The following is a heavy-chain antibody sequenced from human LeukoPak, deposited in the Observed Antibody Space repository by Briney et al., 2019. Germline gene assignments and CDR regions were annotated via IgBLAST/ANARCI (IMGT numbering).Heavy chain of an antibody. CDR2: IIPIFGTA. D-gene: IGHD4-23*01. Sequence: GASVKVSCKASGGTFSSYAISWVRQAPGQGLEWMGEIIPIFGTANYAQKLQRRVTITAVESTSTPYMELSSLRSEDTAVYCCGRGPEGGNSSPYYYYYYMDVWGKGTTVTVSS. CDR3: GRGPEGGNSSPYYYYYYMDV. V-gene: IGHV1-69*13. CDR1: GGTFSSYA. J-gene: IGHJ6*03.